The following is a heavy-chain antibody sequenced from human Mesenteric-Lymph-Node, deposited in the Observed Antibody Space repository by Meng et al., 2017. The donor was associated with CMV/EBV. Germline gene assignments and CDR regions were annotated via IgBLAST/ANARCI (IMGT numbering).Heavy chain of an antibody. CDR1: GYTFSSYR. D-gene: IGHD3-22*01. Sequence: ASVKVSCKTSGYTFSSYRISWVRQAPGQGLEWMGWINPNTVGTNYAQKFQDRVTMTRDTSISTAYMELSRLRSDDTAVYYCARDFWYYYDSSGYSYDVYYYGLDVWGQGTTVTVSS. CDR2: INPNTVGT. CDR3: ARDFWYYYDSSGYSYDVYYYGLDV. J-gene: IGHJ6*02. V-gene: IGHV1-2*02.